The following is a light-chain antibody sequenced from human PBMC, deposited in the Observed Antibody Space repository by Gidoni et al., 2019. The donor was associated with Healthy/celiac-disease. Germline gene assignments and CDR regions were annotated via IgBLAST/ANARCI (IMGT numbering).Light chain of an antibody. J-gene: IGKJ1*01. CDR3: QQSYSTPRT. Sequence: DIQITQSPSYLSASVGDRVPITCRASQSISSYLNWYQQKPGKAPKLLIYAASSLQSGVPSRFSGSGSGTDFTLTISSLQPEDFATYYCQQSYSTPRTFGQGTKVEIK. V-gene: IGKV1-39*01. CDR1: QSISSY. CDR2: AAS.